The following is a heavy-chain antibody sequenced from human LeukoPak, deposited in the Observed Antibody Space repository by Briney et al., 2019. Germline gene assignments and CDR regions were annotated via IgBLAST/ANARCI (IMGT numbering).Heavy chain of an antibody. CDR3: ATTRRYCSSSTCSRFDP. V-gene: IGHV1-24*01. J-gene: IGHJ5*02. CDR2: FDPEDGET. Sequence: ASVKVSCKVSGYTLTELSMHWVRQAPGKGLEWMGGFDPEDGETIYAQNFQGRVTMTEAKSTDTAYMELSSLGSEDTAVYYCATTRRYCSSSTCSRFDPWGQGTLVTVSS. CDR1: GYTLTELS. D-gene: IGHD2-2*01.